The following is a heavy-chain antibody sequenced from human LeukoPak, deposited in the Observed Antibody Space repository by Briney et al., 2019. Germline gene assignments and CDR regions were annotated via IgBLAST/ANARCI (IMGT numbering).Heavy chain of an antibody. J-gene: IGHJ4*02. CDR1: GFIFSNYL. V-gene: IGHV3-23*01. CDR2: ITHDAETT. Sequence: GVSLRLSCAASGFIFSNYLMTWVRQAPGKGLDWVSSITHDAETTLYADSVKGRFTISRDNSKNTLYLQMNSLRDDDTAIYYCAKVGSLRGTSSPDYWGQATLVTVSS. CDR3: AKVGSLRGTSSPDY. D-gene: IGHD6-6*01.